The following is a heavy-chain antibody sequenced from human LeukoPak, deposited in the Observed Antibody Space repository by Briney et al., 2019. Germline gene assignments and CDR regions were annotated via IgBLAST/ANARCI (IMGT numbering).Heavy chain of an antibody. V-gene: IGHV3-30*18. D-gene: IGHD3-16*02. CDR1: GFSFSSDW. J-gene: IGHJ5*02. Sequence: GGSLRLSCAASGFSFSSDWMHWVRQAPGKGLEWVAVISYDGSNKYYADSVKGRFTISRDNSKNTLYLQMNSLRAEDTAVYYCAKSFLTFGGVIERWFDPWGQGTLVTVSS. CDR3: AKSFLTFGGVIERWFDP. CDR2: ISYDGSNK.